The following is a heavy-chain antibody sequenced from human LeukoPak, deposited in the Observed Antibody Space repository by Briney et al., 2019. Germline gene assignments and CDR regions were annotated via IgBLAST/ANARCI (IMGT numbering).Heavy chain of an antibody. Sequence: SVKVSCKASGGTFSSYAISWVRQAPGQGLEWMGGIIPIFGTANYAQKFQGRVTITTDESTSTAYMELSSLRSEDTAVYYCARVTNWGYCSSTSCPRTDAFDIWGQGTMVTVSS. CDR2: IIPIFGTA. J-gene: IGHJ3*02. D-gene: IGHD2-2*01. V-gene: IGHV1-69*05. CDR1: GGTFSSYA. CDR3: ARVTNWGYCSSTSCPRTDAFDI.